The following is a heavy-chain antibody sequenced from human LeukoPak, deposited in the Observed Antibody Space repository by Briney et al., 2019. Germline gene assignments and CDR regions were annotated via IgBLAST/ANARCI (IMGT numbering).Heavy chain of an antibody. CDR1: GGTFSSYA. V-gene: IGHV1-69*01. CDR2: VIPIFGTA. J-gene: IGHJ4*02. Sequence: SVKVSCKASGGTFSSYAISWVRQAPGQGLECMGGVIPIFGTANYAQKFQGRVTITADESTSTAYMELSSLRSEDTAVYYCARDGPYNYYDSSGYYSSLDYWGQGTLVTVSS. D-gene: IGHD3-22*01. CDR3: ARDGPYNYYDSSGYYSSLDY.